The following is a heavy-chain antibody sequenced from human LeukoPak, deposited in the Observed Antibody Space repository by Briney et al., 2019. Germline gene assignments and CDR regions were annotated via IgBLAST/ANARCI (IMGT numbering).Heavy chain of an antibody. J-gene: IGHJ5*02. V-gene: IGHV3-21*01. CDR3: ARSNGGNWFDP. CDR2: ISSSSSYI. Sequence: GGSLRLSCAASGFTFSSYSMNWVRQAPGKGLEWVSSISSSSSYIYYADSVKGRFTISRDNAKNSLYLQMNSLRAEDTAVYYCARSNGGNWFDPWGQGTLVTVSS. CDR1: GFTFSSYS.